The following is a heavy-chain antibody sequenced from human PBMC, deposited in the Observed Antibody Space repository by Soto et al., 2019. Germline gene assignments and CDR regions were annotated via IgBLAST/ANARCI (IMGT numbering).Heavy chain of an antibody. Sequence: GGSLRLSCVGTGLNFDDFAMHWVRQAPGKGLEWVSGITWNSRVLAYADSVKGRFTISRDNARNSLYLQMDSLRDEDTALYYCAKRRYDFWSPYYFDSWRQGTLVSV. CDR1: GLNFDDFA. D-gene: IGHD3-3*01. CDR3: AKRRYDFWSPYYFDS. J-gene: IGHJ4*02. CDR2: ITWNSRVL. V-gene: IGHV3-9*01.